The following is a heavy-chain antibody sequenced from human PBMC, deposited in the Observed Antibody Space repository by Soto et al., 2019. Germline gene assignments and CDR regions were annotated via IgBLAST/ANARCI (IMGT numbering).Heavy chain of an antibody. V-gene: IGHV3-7*01. CDR3: ARGCGSPHCPSYFNL. CDR2: IRQDGGET. J-gene: IGHJ4*02. Sequence: GGSLRLSCAASGFSLSTYWMSWVRQAPGRGLEWVATIRQDGGETHYVDYVKGRFSISRDNAMNSLYLQVNSLTAEDTAIYYCARGCGSPHCPSYFNLWGQGTQVTVSS. CDR1: GFSLSTYW. D-gene: IGHD2-21*01.